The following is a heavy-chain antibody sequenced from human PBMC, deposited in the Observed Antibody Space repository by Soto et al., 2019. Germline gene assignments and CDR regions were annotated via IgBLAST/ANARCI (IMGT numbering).Heavy chain of an antibody. D-gene: IGHD6-6*01. J-gene: IGHJ4*02. CDR1: GFTFSSDW. V-gene: IGHV3-74*01. Sequence: EVQLVESGGGLAQPGGSLRLSCAASGFTFSSDWMHWVRQAPGKGLVWVSRINTDGSDTSYADSVKGRFTIARDNAKNTRYLQMNILRAEDTAVYDCTRDRPGPQHYFDYWGQGNMVTVSS. CDR3: TRDRPGPQHYFDY. CDR2: INTDGSDT.